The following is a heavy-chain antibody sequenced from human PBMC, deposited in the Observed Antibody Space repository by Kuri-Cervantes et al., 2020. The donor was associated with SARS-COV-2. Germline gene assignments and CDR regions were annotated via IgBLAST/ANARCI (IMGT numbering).Heavy chain of an antibody. CDR3: ARGSPTLSFDY. CDR2: ISYDGSNK. CDR1: GFTFSSYA. V-gene: IGHV3-30-3*01. D-gene: IGHD3-16*01. Sequence: GGSLRLSCAASGFTFSSYAMHWVRQAPGKGLEWVAVISYDGSNKYYADSVKGRFTISRDNSKNTLYLQMNSLRAEDTAVYYCARGSPTLSFDYWGQGTLVTVSS. J-gene: IGHJ4*02.